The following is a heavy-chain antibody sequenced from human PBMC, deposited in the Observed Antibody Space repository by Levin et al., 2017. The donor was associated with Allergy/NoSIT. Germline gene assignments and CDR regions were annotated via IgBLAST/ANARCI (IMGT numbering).Heavy chain of an antibody. CDR2: ISSSGGST. V-gene: IGHV3-23*01. D-gene: IGHD5-18*01. Sequence: GSLRLSCAASGFTFSSYAMNWVRQAPGKGLDWVSAISSSGGSTYYADSVKGRFTISRDNSKNTVHLQMNSLRADDTAVYYCAKWDKATGSDYWGQGTLVTVSS. CDR1: GFTFSSYA. CDR3: AKWDKATGSDY. J-gene: IGHJ4*02.